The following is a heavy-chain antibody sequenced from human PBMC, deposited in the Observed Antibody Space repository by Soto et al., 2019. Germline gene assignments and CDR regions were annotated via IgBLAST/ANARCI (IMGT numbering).Heavy chain of an antibody. CDR2: ISGSGNST. D-gene: IGHD3-22*01. CDR1: GFTFISYA. Sequence: PGGSLRLSCAASGFTFISYAMSWVRQAPGKGLEWVSAISGSGNSTYYADSVKGRSTISRDNSKNTLHLQVNSLRGEDTAVYYCAKEADISGYYPDYWGQGTQVTVSS. J-gene: IGHJ4*02. V-gene: IGHV3-23*01. CDR3: AKEADISGYYPDY.